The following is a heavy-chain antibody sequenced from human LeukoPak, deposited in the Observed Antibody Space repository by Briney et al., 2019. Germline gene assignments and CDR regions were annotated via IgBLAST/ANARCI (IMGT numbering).Heavy chain of an antibody. CDR3: ARGALRGGYHFYHY. CDR1: GDSISSYY. J-gene: IGHJ4*02. CDR2: FYNSGST. D-gene: IGHD3-3*01. Sequence: SETLSLTCTVSGDSISSYYWSWIRQPPGKGPEWIGYFYNSGSTNYNPPLMGRVTISVDTSKNQFSLRLLSVTAADTAVYFCARGALRGGYHFYHYWGQGTLVTVSS. V-gene: IGHV4-59*01.